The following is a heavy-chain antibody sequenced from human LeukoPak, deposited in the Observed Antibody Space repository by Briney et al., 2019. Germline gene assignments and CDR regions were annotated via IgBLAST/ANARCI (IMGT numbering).Heavy chain of an antibody. CDR2: MNPNSGNT. Sequence: ASVKVSCKASGYTFTSYDINWVRQATGQGLEWMGWMNPNSGNTGYAQKFQGRVTMTRNTSISTAYMELSSLRSEDTAVYYCARVRDGYNYGAFDIWGQGTMVTVSS. CDR1: GYTFTSYD. CDR3: ARVRDGYNYGAFDI. V-gene: IGHV1-8*01. J-gene: IGHJ3*02. D-gene: IGHD5-24*01.